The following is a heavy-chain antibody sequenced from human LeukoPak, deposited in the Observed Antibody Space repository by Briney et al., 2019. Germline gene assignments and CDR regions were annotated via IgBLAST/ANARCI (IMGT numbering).Heavy chain of an antibody. V-gene: IGHV1-46*01. D-gene: IGHD6-19*01. CDR3: ARGPRSGLYCFEY. Sequence: GSSVKVSCKASGYTFTSYYMHSVRQPPGQGLEWMGIINPSGGSTSYAQKFQGRVTMTRDTTTSTVYQELSSLRSEDTAVYYCARGPRSGLYCFEYWGQGTLVTVSS. CDR2: INPSGGST. J-gene: IGHJ4*02. CDR1: GYTFTSYY.